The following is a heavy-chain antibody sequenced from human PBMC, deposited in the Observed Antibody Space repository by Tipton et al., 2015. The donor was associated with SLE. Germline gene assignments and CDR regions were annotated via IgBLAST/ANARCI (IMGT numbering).Heavy chain of an antibody. CDR3: ARGMVTWRGAILGVDV. CDR2: IYTSGST. D-gene: IGHD2-21*02. Sequence: TLSLTCTVSGGSISSYYWSWIRQPAGKGLEWIGRIYTSGSTNYNPSLKSRVTISVDTSKNQFSLKLSSVTAADTAVYYCARGMVTWRGAILGVDVWGQGTTVNVSS. J-gene: IGHJ6*02. CDR1: GGSISSYY. V-gene: IGHV4-4*07.